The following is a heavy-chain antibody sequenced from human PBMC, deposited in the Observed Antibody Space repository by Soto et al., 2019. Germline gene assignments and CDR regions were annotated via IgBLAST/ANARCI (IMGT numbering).Heavy chain of an antibody. D-gene: IGHD6-6*01. CDR2: IIPIFGTA. CDR1: GGTFSIYA. V-gene: IGHV1-69*13. CDR3: ARGSRHYKPGLFDY. J-gene: IGHJ4*02. Sequence: SVKVSCQASGGTFSIYAISWVRQAPAQGLEWMGGIIPIFGTANYAQKFQGRVTITADESTSTAYMELSSLRSEDTAVYYCARGSRHYKPGLFDYWGQGTLVTVS.